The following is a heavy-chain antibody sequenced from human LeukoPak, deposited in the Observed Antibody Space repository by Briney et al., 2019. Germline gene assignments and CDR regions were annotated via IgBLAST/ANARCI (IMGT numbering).Heavy chain of an antibody. Sequence: PGGSLRLSCAASGFTFSRSALNWVRQAPGKGLEWVAGISGIGGDTVYAESAEGRFTISRDNSKNTLYLQMNSLRAEDTAVYYCAKDGMVRGVHDAFDIWGQGTMVTVSS. J-gene: IGHJ3*02. CDR2: ISGIGGDT. V-gene: IGHV3-23*01. D-gene: IGHD3-10*01. CDR1: GFTFSRSA. CDR3: AKDGMVRGVHDAFDI.